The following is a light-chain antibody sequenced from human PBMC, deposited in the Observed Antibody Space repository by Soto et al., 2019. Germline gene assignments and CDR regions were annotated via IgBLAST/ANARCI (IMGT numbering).Light chain of an antibody. CDR1: QSLLHSNGYNY. V-gene: IGKV2-28*01. CDR3: QQYGTSEII. J-gene: IGKJ5*01. Sequence: DIVMTQSPLSLPVTPGEPSSISCRSSQSLLHSNGYNYLDWYQQKPGQAPRLLIYDTSSRASGIPDRFSGSGSGTDFTLTISRLETEDFAVFYCQQYGTSEIIFGQGTRLEIK. CDR2: DTS.